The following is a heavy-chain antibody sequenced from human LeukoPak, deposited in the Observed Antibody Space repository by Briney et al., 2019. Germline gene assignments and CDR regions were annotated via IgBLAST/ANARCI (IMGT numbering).Heavy chain of an antibody. CDR3: ARVVIAVAGTGYYYYGMDV. V-gene: IGHV1-8*01. D-gene: IGHD6-19*01. J-gene: IGHJ6*02. CDR1: GYTFTSYD. CDR2: MNPNSGNT. Sequence: ASVKVSCKASGYTFTSYDINWVRQATGQGLEWMGWMNPNSGNTGYAQKFQGRVTITADKSTSTAYMELSSLRSEDTAVYYCARVVIAVAGTGYYYYGMDVWGQGTTVTVSS.